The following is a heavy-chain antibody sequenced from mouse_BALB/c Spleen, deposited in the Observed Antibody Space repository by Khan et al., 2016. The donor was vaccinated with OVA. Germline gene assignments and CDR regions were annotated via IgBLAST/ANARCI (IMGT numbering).Heavy chain of an antibody. V-gene: IGHV5-4*02. J-gene: IGHJ3*01. CDR1: GFNFSDYY. CDR3: SRCHYGNPFAY. Sequence: EVELVESGGGLVKPGGSLKLSCAASGFNFSDYYMYWVRQTPEKRLEWVATISDGGNYTYYMDSVKGRFTISRDDAKHNLYLQMSSLKSEDTAMYYCSRCHYGNPFAYGGQGTLVTVSA. CDR2: ISDGGNYT. D-gene: IGHD2-1*01.